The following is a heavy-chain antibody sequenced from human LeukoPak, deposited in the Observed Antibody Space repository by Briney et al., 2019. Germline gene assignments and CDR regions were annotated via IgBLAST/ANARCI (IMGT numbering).Heavy chain of an antibody. CDR1: GFTFSNYA. V-gene: IGHV3-23*01. Sequence: GGSLRLSCAASGFTFSNYAMTWVRQAPGKGLEWVSGISGSDGITFYSESVKGRFTISRDNSKNTLFLQMNSLRVEDTAVYYCAKVPHDSINYYYFHYWGQGTLVTVSS. J-gene: IGHJ4*02. CDR2: ISGSDGIT. D-gene: IGHD3-22*01. CDR3: AKVPHDSINYYYFHY.